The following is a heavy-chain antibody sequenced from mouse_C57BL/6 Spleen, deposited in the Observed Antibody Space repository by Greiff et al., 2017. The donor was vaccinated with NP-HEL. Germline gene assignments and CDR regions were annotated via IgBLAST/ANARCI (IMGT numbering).Heavy chain of an antibody. V-gene: IGHV1-81*01. CDR3: ARDGYSNLFAY. CDR2: IYPRSGNT. J-gene: IGHJ3*01. Sequence: VQLQQSGAELARPGASVKLSCKASGYTFTSYGISWVKQRTGQGLEWIGEIYPRSGNTYYNEKFKGKATLTADKSSSTAYMELRSLTSEDSAVYFCARDGYSNLFAYWGQGTLVTVSA. CDR1: GYTFTSYG. D-gene: IGHD2-5*01.